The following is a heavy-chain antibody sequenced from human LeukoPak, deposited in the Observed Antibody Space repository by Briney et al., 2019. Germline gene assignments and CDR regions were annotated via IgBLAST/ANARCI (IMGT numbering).Heavy chain of an antibody. J-gene: IGHJ4*02. Sequence: GGSLRLSCAASGFTVSSNYMSWVRQAPGKGLEWVSVIYSGGKTYYADSVKGRFTISRDNSKNTLYLQMNSLRAEDTALYYCARAEGGPATAIYWGQGTLVTVSS. CDR3: ARAEGGPATAIY. CDR2: IYSGGKT. D-gene: IGHD2-21*02. CDR1: GFTVSSNY. V-gene: IGHV3-53*01.